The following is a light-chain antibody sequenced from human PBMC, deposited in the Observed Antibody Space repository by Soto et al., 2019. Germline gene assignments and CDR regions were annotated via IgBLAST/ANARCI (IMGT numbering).Light chain of an antibody. CDR2: DAS. J-gene: IGKJ4*01. CDR3: HHYDNWPRA. V-gene: IGKV3D-15*01. CDR1: QSVGTN. Sequence: EIVMTQSPATLSVSPGERATLSCRASQSVGTNLAWYQQKPGQAPRVLISDASTRATGLPARFSGSGSGTEFTLTISSLQSEDFAVYYCHHYDNWPRAFGGGTKVEVK.